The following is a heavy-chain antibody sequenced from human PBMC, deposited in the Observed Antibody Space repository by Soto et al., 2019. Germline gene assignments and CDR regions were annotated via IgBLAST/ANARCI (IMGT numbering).Heavy chain of an antibody. CDR1: GFPFSSTD. J-gene: IGHJ5*02. CDR2: IDGSGGTA. CDR3: AKNSGWFNT. D-gene: IGHD3-10*01. Sequence: PGGSLRRSCAASGFPFSSTDMTWVRQAPGKGLDWVSTIDGSGGTAYYADSVKGRFTISRDNSMNTVYLQMNSLRADDTALYYCAKNSGWFNTWGQGALVTVSS. V-gene: IGHV3-23*01.